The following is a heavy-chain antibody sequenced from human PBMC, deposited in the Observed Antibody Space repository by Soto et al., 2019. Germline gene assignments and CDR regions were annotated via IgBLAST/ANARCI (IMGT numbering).Heavy chain of an antibody. CDR3: ARVSVEQWLVLDAFDI. J-gene: IGHJ3*02. D-gene: IGHD6-19*01. CDR2: ISAYNGNT. Sequence: ASVKVSCKASGYTFTSYGISWVRQAPGQGLEWMGWISAYNGNTNYAQKLQGRVTMTTDTSTSTAYMELRSLRSDDTAVYYCARVSVEQWLVLDAFDIWGQGTMVTVSS. V-gene: IGHV1-18*01. CDR1: GYTFTSYG.